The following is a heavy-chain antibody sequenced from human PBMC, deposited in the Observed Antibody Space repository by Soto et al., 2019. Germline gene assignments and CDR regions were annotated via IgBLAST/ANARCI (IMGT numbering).Heavy chain of an antibody. D-gene: IGHD2-15*01. J-gene: IGHJ5*02. Sequence: QVQLVQSGAEVKKPGSSVKVSCKASGGTFSSYAISWVRQAPGQGLEWMGGIIPMFGTTKYAQKFQGRHTITADESTSTAYMELSSLRSGDTAVXXXXRGVVVVPTSQLGXXXPWGQGTLXXVXS. CDR1: GGTFSSYA. CDR2: IIPMFGTT. CDR3: XRGVVVVPTSQLGXXXP. V-gene: IGHV1-69*01.